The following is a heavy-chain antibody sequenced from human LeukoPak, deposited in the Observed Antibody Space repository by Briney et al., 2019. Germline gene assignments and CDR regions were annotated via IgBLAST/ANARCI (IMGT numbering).Heavy chain of an antibody. J-gene: IGHJ4*02. CDR3: ARGYCSGGSCYCDY. CDR2: IVVGSGYT. Sequence: SVKVSCKASRFTFSSPTVQWVRQARGQRLEWIGWIVVGSGYTNYAQKFQERVTFTGDMSTGTVYMELRSLRSDDTAVYYCARGYCSGGSCYCDYWGQGTLVTVSS. V-gene: IGHV1-58*01. D-gene: IGHD2-15*01. CDR1: RFTFSSPT.